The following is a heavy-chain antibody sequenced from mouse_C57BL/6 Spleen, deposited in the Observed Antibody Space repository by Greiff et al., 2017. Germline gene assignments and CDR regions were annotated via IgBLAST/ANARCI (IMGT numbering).Heavy chain of an antibody. CDR1: GYAFTNSW. V-gene: IGHV1-54*01. CDR3: ERAYYNGSSSGWFAY. J-gene: IGHJ3*01. Sequence: QVQLQQSGAELVRPGPSVKLSCKASGYAFTNSWMEWVKQRPGQGLEWIGGFNPASGGTNSNEKFKGKATLTADKSSHPAYRQHSRLTSEDSAVYFCERAYYNGSSSGWFAYWGQGTLVTVSA. D-gene: IGHD1-1*01. CDR2: FNPASGGT.